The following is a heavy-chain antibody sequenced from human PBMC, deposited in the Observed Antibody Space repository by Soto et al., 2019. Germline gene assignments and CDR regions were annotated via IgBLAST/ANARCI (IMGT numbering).Heavy chain of an antibody. D-gene: IGHD2-2*01. CDR3: AAVCSSTSCPFVDYYYYMDV. V-gene: IGHV3-7*01. CDR1: GFTFSSYW. J-gene: IGHJ6*03. Sequence: GGSLRLSCAASGFTFSSYWMSWVRQAPGKGLEWVANIKQDGSEKYYVDSVKGRFTISRDNAKNSLYLQMNSLRAEDTAVYYCAAVCSSTSCPFVDYYYYMDVWGKGTTVTVSS. CDR2: IKQDGSEK.